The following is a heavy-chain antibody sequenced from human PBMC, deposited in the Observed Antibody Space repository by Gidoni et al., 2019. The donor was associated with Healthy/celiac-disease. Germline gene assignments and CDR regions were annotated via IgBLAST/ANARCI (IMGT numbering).Heavy chain of an antibody. CDR3: AKDCSGGSCYEPYFDY. CDR1: GFTFSSYA. D-gene: IGHD2-15*01. V-gene: IGHV3-23*04. CDR2: ISGSGGST. Sequence: EVQLVESGGGLVQPGGSLRLSCAASGFTFSSYAMGWVRQAPGKGLEWVSAISGSGGSTYYADSVKGRFTISRDNSKNTLYLQMNSLRAEDTAVYYCAKDCSGGSCYEPYFDYWGQGTLVTVSS. J-gene: IGHJ4*02.